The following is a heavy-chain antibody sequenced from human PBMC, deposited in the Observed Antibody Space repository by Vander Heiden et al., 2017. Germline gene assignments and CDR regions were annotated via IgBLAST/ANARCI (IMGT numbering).Heavy chain of an antibody. J-gene: IGHJ4*02. V-gene: IGHV3-11*01. Sequence: QVQLVEAGGGLVKPGGSLRLSCEASGFIFDNYYMSWIRLAPGKGLELVSYINRDSTTIYYTDSVQGRFTISRDNAKKSLYLQMNSLRAEDTAVYYCFAGYNDIDYWGQGTLVTVSS. D-gene: IGHD5-12*01. CDR1: GFIFDNYY. CDR3: FAGYNDIDY. CDR2: INRDSTTI.